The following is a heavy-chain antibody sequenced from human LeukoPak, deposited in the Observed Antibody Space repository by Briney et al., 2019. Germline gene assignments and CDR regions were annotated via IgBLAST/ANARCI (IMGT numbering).Heavy chain of an antibody. D-gene: IGHD1-26*01. CDR2: INPSAVST. J-gene: IGHJ4*02. CDR3: ARASAIVGASVFDS. V-gene: IGHV1-46*01. CDR1: GYTFITYY. Sequence: ASVTVSCKASGYTFITYYIHWVRQAPGQGLAWMGIINPSAVSTNYAQKFQGTVTMTRDTSTSTVYMELSGLRSEDTAVYYCARASAIVGASVFDSWGQGTLVTVSS.